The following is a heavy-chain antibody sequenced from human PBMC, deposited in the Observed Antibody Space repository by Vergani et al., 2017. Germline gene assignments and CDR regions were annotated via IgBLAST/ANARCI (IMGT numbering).Heavy chain of an antibody. Sequence: VQLVQSGAEVKKPGASVKVSCKASGYTFTSYDINWVRQATGQGLEWMGWMNPNSGNTGYAQKFQGRVTMTRNTSISTAYMELSSLRSEDTAVYYCAREARDGYNYYYYYGMDVWGQGTTVTVSS. CDR1: GYTFTSYD. CDR3: AREARDGYNYYYYYGMDV. CDR2: MNPNSGNT. J-gene: IGHJ6*02. D-gene: IGHD5-24*01. V-gene: IGHV1-8*01.